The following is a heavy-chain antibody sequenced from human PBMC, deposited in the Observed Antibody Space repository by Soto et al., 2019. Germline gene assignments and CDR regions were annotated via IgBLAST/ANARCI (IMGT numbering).Heavy chain of an antibody. CDR2: ISYDGSNK. CDR3: AKVGHYYDILTGYRSYYGMDV. Sequence: GGSLRLSCAASGFTFSSYGMHWVRQAPGKGLEWVAVISYDGSNKYYADSVKGRFTISRDNSKNTLYLQMNSLRAEDTAVYYCAKVGHYYDILTGYRSYYGMDVWGQGTTVTVSS. CDR1: GFTFSSYG. V-gene: IGHV3-30*18. J-gene: IGHJ6*02. D-gene: IGHD3-9*01.